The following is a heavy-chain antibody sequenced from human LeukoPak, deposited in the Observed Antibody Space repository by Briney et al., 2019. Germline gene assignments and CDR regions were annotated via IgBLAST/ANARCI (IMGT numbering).Heavy chain of an antibody. D-gene: IGHD3-22*01. J-gene: IGHJ4*02. CDR2: FNPNSGDT. Sequence: GASVKVSCKASGYTFTGYYVHWVRQAPGQGLEWMGWFNPNSGDTNYAKEFEGRVTMTRDTSISTAYMELSRLRSDDTAVYYCAREYYDSSGYYLLDWGQGTLVTVS. CDR3: AREYYDSSGYYLLD. V-gene: IGHV1-2*02. CDR1: GYTFTGYY.